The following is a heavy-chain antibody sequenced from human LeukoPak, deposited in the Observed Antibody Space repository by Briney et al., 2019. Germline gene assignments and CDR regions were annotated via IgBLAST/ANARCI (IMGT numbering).Heavy chain of an antibody. CDR1: GFTFSSYA. J-gene: IGHJ6*03. Sequence: PGRSLRLSCAASGFTFSSYAMSWVRQAPGKGLEWVSAISGSGGSTYYADSVKGRFTISRDNSKNTLYLQMNSLRAEDTAVYYCAKRISTSWNYYYMDVWGKGTTVTVSS. CDR3: AKRISTSWNYYYMDV. CDR2: ISGSGGST. V-gene: IGHV3-23*01. D-gene: IGHD2-2*01.